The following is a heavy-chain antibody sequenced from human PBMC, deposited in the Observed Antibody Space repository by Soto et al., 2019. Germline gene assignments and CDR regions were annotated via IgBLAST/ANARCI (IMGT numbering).Heavy chain of an antibody. J-gene: IGHJ3*02. V-gene: IGHV3-30-3*01. Sequence: QVHLEESGGGVVQPGTSLRLSCVASGFTFSSYGMHWVRQAPGKGLERVAVIPNTENKKYYADSVKCRFTISRDNSQNTLFLQMDSLMSEDTAMYYCARTAGGRVRGAFDIWAQGTMVT. D-gene: IGHD6-13*01. CDR3: ARTAGGRVRGAFDI. CDR2: IPNTENKK. CDR1: GFTFSSYG.